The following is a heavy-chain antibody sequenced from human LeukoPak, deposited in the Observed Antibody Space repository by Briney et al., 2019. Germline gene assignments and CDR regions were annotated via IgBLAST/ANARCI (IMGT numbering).Heavy chain of an antibody. V-gene: IGHV3-33*08. CDR3: ARGSVVRHAFDI. CDR2: IWYDGSNK. D-gene: IGHD3-22*01. J-gene: IGHJ3*02. CDR1: GFTFSSYA. Sequence: GGSLRLSCAASGFTFSSYAMSWVRQAPGKGLEWVAVIWYDGSNKYYADSVKGRFTISRDNSKNTLYLQMNSLRAEDTAVYYCARGSVVRHAFDIWGQGTMVTVSS.